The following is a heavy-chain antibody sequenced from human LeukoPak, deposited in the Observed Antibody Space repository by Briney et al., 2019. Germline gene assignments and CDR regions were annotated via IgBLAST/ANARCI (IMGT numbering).Heavy chain of an antibody. Sequence: SETLSLTCTVSGGSLSSDNYYWSWIRQHPGKGLEWIGYIYYSGSTNYNPSLKSRVTISVDTSKNQFSLKLSSVTAADTAVYYCARDPPEPQETYYDFWSGYYFPRERFDYWGQGTLVTVSS. CDR3: ARDPPEPQETYYDFWSGYYFPRERFDY. CDR2: IYYSGST. D-gene: IGHD3-3*01. V-gene: IGHV4-61*01. J-gene: IGHJ4*02. CDR1: GGSLSSDNYY.